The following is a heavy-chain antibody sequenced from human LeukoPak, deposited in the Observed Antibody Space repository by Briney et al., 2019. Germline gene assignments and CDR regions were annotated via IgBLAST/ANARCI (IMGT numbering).Heavy chain of an antibody. J-gene: IGHJ4*02. CDR3: AKGNDYYDSSGYYHN. D-gene: IGHD3-22*01. CDR2: ISGSGGST. CDR1: GFTFGDYA. Sequence: PRGSLRLSCTASGFTFGDYAMSWVRQAPGKGLEWVSAISGSGGSTYYADSVKGRFTISRDNSKNTLYLQMNSLRAEDTAVYYCAKGNDYYDSSGYYHNWGQGTLVTVSS. V-gene: IGHV3-23*01.